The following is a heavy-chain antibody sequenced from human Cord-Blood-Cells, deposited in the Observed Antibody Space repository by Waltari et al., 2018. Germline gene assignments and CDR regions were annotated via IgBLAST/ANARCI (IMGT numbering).Heavy chain of an antibody. J-gene: IGHJ3*02. V-gene: IGHV1-69*06. CDR2: IIPIFGTA. Sequence: QVQLVQSGAEVKKPGSSVKVSCKASGGTFSSYAISWVRQAPGKGLEGMGGIIPIFGTANYAQKFQGRVTITADKSTSTAYMGLSSLRSEDTAVYYCARDYCGGDCYHAFDIWGQGTMVTVSS. CDR3: ARDYCGGDCYHAFDI. CDR1: GGTFSSYA. D-gene: IGHD2-21*01.